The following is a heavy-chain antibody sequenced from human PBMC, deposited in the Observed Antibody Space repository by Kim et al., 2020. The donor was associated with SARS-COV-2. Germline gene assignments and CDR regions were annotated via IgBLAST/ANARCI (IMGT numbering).Heavy chain of an antibody. J-gene: IGHJ6*02. CDR3: ARVCSTSCPNAGPRNYYYGMDV. D-gene: IGHD2-2*01. CDR1: GGTFSSYA. Sequence: SVKVSCKASGGTFSSYAISWVRQAPGQGLEWMGRIIPILGIANYAQKFQGRVTITADKSTSTAYMELSSLRSEDTAVYYCARVCSTSCPNAGPRNYYYGMDVWGQGTTVTVSS. CDR2: IIPILGIA. V-gene: IGHV1-69*04.